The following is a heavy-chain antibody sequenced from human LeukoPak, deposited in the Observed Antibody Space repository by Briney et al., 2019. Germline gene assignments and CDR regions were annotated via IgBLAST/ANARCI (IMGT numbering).Heavy chain of an antibody. CDR3: ARGPYCSGGSCQGGPKPVDY. D-gene: IGHD2-15*01. V-gene: IGHV3-23*01. J-gene: IGHJ4*02. Sequence: PGGSLRLSCAASGSTFSTYAMSWVRQAPGKGLECVSGLSGSGDTTYHADSVKGRFTISRDNSKNTLYLQMNSLRAEDTAVYYCARGPYCSGGSCQGGPKPVDYWGQGTLVTVSS. CDR1: GSTFSTYA. CDR2: LSGSGDTT.